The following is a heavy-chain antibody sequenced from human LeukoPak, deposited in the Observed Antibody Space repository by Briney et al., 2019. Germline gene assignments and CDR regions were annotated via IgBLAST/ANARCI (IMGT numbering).Heavy chain of an antibody. CDR3: ARADYGDYFDY. V-gene: IGHV4-59*01. D-gene: IGHD4-17*01. CDR1: GGSISSYY. J-gene: IGHJ4*02. CDR2: IYYSGST. Sequence: SETLSLTCTVSGGSISSYYWSWIRQPPGKGLEWIGYIYYSGSTNYNPSLKSRATISVDTSKNQFSLKLSSVTAADTAVCYCARADYGDYFDYWGQGTLVTVSS.